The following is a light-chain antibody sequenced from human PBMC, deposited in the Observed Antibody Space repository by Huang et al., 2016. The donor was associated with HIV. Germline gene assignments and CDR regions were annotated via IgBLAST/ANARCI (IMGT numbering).Light chain of an antibody. CDR3: QQSDSTPYT. CDR1: QRISDY. Sequence: DIQMTQSPSSLSASVGDRVTITCRASQRISDYLNWYQQKPGKAPKFLIYAASSLQSGVPSRFSGSGSGTDFTLTISNLQPEDFATYYCQQSDSTPYTFGQGTKLEIK. V-gene: IGKV1-39*01. CDR2: AAS. J-gene: IGKJ2*01.